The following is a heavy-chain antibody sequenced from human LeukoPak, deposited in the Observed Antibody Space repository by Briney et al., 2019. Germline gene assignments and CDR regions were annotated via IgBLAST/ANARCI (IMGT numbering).Heavy chain of an antibody. Sequence: ASVKVSCKASGYTFTGYYMHWVRQAPGQGLEWMGWINPNSGGTNYAQKFQGRVTMTRDTSISTAYMELSRLRSDDTAVYYCARGRSITMVRGTGGWFDPWGQGTLVTVSS. J-gene: IGHJ5*02. CDR1: GYTFTGYY. V-gene: IGHV1-2*02. CDR2: INPNSGGT. CDR3: ARGRSITMVRGTGGWFDP. D-gene: IGHD3-10*01.